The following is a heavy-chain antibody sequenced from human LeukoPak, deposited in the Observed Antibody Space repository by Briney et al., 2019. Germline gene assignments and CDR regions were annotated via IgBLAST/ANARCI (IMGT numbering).Heavy chain of an antibody. D-gene: IGHD3-10*01. V-gene: IGHV1-46*01. CDR1: GYTFTSYY. J-gene: IGHJ4*02. Sequence: ASVKVSCKASGYTFTSYYMHWVRQAPGQGLEWMGIINPSGGSTSYAQKFQGRVTMTRDTSTSTVYMELSSLRSEDTAVYYCARVLRSRLTMVRGEFDYWGQGTLVTVFS. CDR3: ARVLRSRLTMVRGEFDY. CDR2: INPSGGST.